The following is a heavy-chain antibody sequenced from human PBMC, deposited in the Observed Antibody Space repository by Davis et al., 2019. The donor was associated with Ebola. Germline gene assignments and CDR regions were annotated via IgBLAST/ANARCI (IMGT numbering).Heavy chain of an antibody. CDR1: GGSISSYY. CDR2: INHSGST. CDR3: ARLHGYSYGYVLS. V-gene: IGHV4-34*01. J-gene: IGHJ4*02. D-gene: IGHD5-18*01. Sequence: PSETLSLTCTVSGGSISSYYWSWIRQPPGKGLEWIGEINHSGSTNYNPSLKSRVTISVDTSKNQFSLKLSSVTAADTAVYYCARLHGYSYGYVLSWGQGTLVTVSS.